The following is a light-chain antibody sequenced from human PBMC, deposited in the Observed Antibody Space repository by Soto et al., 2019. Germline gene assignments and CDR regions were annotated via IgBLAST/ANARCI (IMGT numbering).Light chain of an antibody. Sequence: QPVLTQSSSPSASLGSSVKLTCTLSSGHSSYIIAWHQQQQGKAPRFLMKLEGSGSYNKGSGVPDRFAGSSSGADRYLTISDLQFEEEADYYCVTWDRNTRVVGGGTKLTVL. CDR3: VTWDRNTRV. CDR2: LEGSGSY. J-gene: IGLJ3*02. V-gene: IGLV4-60*02. CDR1: SGHSSYI.